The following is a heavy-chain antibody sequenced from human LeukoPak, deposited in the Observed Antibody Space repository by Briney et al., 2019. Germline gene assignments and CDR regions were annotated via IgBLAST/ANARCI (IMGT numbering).Heavy chain of an antibody. CDR2: ISSSTTIR. V-gene: IGHV3-48*01. CDR3: ARGAIPSALVY. D-gene: IGHD2-15*01. CDR1: GFTVSSNY. J-gene: IGHJ4*02. Sequence: GGSLRLSSAASGFTVSSNYMSWVRQAPGKGLEWVSYISSSTTIRYYADSEKGRFTISRDNANNSLYLQMNSLRAEDTAIYYCARGAIPSALVYWGQGTLVTVSS.